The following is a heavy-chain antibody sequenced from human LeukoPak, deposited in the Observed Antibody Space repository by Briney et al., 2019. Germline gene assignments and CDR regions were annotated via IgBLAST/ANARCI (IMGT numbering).Heavy chain of an antibody. CDR2: IYSGGST. CDR1: GFTVSSNY. V-gene: IGHV3-53*01. Sequence: GGSLRLSCAASGFTVSSNYMSWVRQAPGKGLEWASVIYSGGSTYYADSVKGRFTISRDSSKNTLYPQMNSLRAEDTAVYYCARDRDDYYYYGMDVWGQGTTVTVSS. J-gene: IGHJ6*02. CDR3: ARDRDDYYYYGMDV. D-gene: IGHD3-10*01.